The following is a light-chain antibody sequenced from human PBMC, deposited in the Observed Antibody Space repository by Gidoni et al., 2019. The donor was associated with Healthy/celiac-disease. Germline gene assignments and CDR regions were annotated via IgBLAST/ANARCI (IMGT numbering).Light chain of an antibody. CDR3: QQYGSSPWT. CDR1: QSVSSSY. V-gene: IGKV3-20*01. J-gene: IGKJ1*01. CDR2: GAS. Sequence: IVLTQSPGTLSLSPWERATLSCRPSQSVSSSYLAWYQQKPGQAPRLLIYGASSRSTGIPDRFSGSGSGTDFTLTISRLEPEDFAVYYCQQYGSSPWTFGQGTKVEIK.